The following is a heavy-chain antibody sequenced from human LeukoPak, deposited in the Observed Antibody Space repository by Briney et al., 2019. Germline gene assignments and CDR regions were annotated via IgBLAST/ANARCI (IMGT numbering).Heavy chain of an antibody. D-gene: IGHD5-12*01. CDR1: GGSINPYH. J-gene: IGHJ4*02. Sequence: SETLSLTCTVFGGSINPYHWTWIRQPPGRGLEWIGHIYHSGSSNYNPSLKSRVTISIDTSKNQLSLKLGSVTAADTAMYYCARYKDGGYVSFDYWGQGTQVTVSS. V-gene: IGHV4-59*01. CDR3: ARYKDGGYVSFDY. CDR2: IYHSGSS.